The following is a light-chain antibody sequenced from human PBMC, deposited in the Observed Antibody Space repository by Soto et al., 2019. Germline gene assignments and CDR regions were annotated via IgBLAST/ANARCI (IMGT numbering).Light chain of an antibody. CDR1: TSNILRNY. J-gene: IGLJ1*01. CDR3: ASWDDSLSGYV. V-gene: IGLV1-47*01. CDR2: MND. Sequence: QSVLTQPPSASGNPGQRLTISCSASTSNILRNYVYWYRQLPGTAPRLLISMNDQRPSGVPDRFSGSKSGTSASLAISGLRSEDEADYYCASWDDSLSGYVFGTGTKLTVL.